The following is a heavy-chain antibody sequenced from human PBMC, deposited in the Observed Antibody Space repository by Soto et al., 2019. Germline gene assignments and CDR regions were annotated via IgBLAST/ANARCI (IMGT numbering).Heavy chain of an antibody. J-gene: IGHJ4*02. D-gene: IGHD3-16*01. CDR1: GYTLTELS. CDR3: FFYDIEFRSRAY. CDR2: FDPEDGET. V-gene: IGHV1-24*01. Sequence: ASVKVSCKVSGYTLTELSMHWVRQAPGKGLEWMGGFDPEDGETIYAQKFQGRVTMTEDTSTDTAYMELSSLRSEDTAVYYCFFYDIEFRSRAYWGQGTLVTVSS.